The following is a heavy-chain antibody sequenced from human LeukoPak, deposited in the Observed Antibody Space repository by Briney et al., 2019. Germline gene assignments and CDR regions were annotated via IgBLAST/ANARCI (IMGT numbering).Heavy chain of an antibody. CDR1: GFTFSTYP. CDR3: ARVHDTTGYYHYFDS. J-gene: IGHJ4*02. CDR2: ISYHGSNE. Sequence: GGSLRLSCEASGFTFSTYPMHWVRQAPDEGLEWVAMISYHGSNEYYADSVKGRFTISRDNSKNTLYLQMNNPRVEDTATYYCARVHDTTGYYHYFDSWGQGTLVTVSS. V-gene: IGHV3-30*03. D-gene: IGHD3-9*01.